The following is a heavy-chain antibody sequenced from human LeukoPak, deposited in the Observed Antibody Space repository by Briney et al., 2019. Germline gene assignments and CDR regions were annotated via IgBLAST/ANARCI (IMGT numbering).Heavy chain of an antibody. CDR3: ARDPNSSGWHNRLDY. V-gene: IGHV1-18*01. CDR2: ISAYNGNT. CDR1: GYTFTSYG. Sequence: ASVKVSCKASGYTFTSYGISWVRQAPGQGLEWMGWISAYNGNTNYAQKLQGRVTMTTDTSTSTAYMELRSLRSDDTAVYYCARDPNSSGWHNRLDYWGQGTLVTVSS. D-gene: IGHD6-19*01. J-gene: IGHJ4*02.